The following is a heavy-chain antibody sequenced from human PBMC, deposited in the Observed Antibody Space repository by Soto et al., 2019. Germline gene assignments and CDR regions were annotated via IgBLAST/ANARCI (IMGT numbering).Heavy chain of an antibody. CDR1: GYTFTGYY. CDR2: INPNSGGT. J-gene: IGHJ3*02. CDR3: ASSVLAIGYCTNGVCPDAFDI. D-gene: IGHD2-8*01. Sequence: ASVKVSCKASGYTFTGYYMHWVRQAPGQGLEWMGWINPNSGGTNYAQKFQGWVTMTRDTSISTAYMELSRLRSDDTAVYYCASSVLAIGYCTNGVCPDAFDIWGQGTMVTVSS. V-gene: IGHV1-2*04.